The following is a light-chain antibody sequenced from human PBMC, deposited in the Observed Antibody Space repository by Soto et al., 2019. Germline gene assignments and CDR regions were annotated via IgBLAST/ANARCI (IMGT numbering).Light chain of an antibody. CDR3: QQYNNWAPWT. CDR1: QSVSSN. J-gene: IGKJ1*01. CDR2: GAS. V-gene: IGKV3-15*01. Sequence: EIVMTQSPATLSVSPGERATLSCRASQSVSSNLAWYQQKPGQAPRLLIYGASTRATGIPARFSGSGSGTEFTLTISSLQSEDFAVYYCQQYNNWAPWTFGQGTKVAIK.